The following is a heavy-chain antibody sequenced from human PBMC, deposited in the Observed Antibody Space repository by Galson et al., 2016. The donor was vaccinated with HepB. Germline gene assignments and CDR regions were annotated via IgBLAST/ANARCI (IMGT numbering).Heavy chain of an antibody. CDR3: AKARFATPISSLVDD. D-gene: IGHD3-10*01. J-gene: IGHJ4*02. V-gene: IGHV3-30*18. CDR2: ISNDGNDK. CDR1: GFTFSNYG. Sequence: SLRLSCAASGFTFSNYGMHWVRQAPGKGLEWVAVISNDGNDKYYADSVKGRFTISRDNSKNTLYLEMNSLRDEDTAVYFCAKARFATPISSLVDDWGQGTLVTVSS.